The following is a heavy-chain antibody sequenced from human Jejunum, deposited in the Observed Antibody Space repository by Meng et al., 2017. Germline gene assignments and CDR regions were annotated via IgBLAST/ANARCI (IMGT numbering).Heavy chain of an antibody. D-gene: IGHD3-3*01. CDR1: GFTFTNAW. Sequence: GESPKISCAASGFTFTNAWMSWVRQAPGKGLEWVGRIKSKSDGGTIDYAALVRGRFTISRDDSRNTVYLQLNSLKTENTAVYYCTRGSDTLRFLEPSKREIEFDSWGQGTLVTVSS. CDR2: IKSKSDGGTI. J-gene: IGHJ4*02. CDR3: TRGSDTLRFLEPSKREIEFDS. V-gene: IGHV3-15*01.